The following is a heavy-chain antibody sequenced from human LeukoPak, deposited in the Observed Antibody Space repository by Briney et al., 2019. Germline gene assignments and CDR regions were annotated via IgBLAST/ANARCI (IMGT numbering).Heavy chain of an antibody. V-gene: IGHV1-2*02. CDR1: GYTFTGHS. CDR2: VSPKSGGT. Sequence: ASVKVSCKASGYTFTGHSIHWVRQAPGQGLEWMGWVSPKSGGTKYAQKFQGRATMTRDTSISTVYMELTSLRSDDTAVYYCARDPGVTNWFDPWGQGTLVTVSS. CDR3: ARDPGVTNWFDP. D-gene: IGHD2-21*02. J-gene: IGHJ5*02.